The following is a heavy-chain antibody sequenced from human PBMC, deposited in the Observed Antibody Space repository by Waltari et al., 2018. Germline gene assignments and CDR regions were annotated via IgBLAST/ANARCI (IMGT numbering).Heavy chain of an antibody. V-gene: IGHV4-39*01. CDR3: ARQRYDFWSGYSYDDGMDV. CDR1: GGSISSSSYY. Sequence: QLQLQESGPGLVKPSETLSLPCTVSGGSISSSSYYWGWIRQPPGKGLEWIGSIYYSESTEYNPYLKRRVTIAIDTSKNQFSLRLRSVTAADTAVYDCARQRYDFWSGYSYDDGMDVWGQGTTVTVSS. D-gene: IGHD3-3*01. CDR2: IYYSEST. J-gene: IGHJ6*02.